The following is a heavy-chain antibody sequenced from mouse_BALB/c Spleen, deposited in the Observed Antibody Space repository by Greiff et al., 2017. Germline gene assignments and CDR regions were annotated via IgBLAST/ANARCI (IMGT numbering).Heavy chain of an antibody. CDR1: GFSLTGYG. D-gene: IGHD2-14*01. CDR2: IWGDGST. J-gene: IGHJ4*01. V-gene: IGHV2-6-7*01. CDR3: ARVPNRYDYAMDY. Sequence: VHLVESGPGLVAPSQSLSITCTVSGFSLTGYGVNWVRQPPGKGLEWLGMIWGDGSTDYNSALKSRLSISKDNSKSQVFLKMNSLQTDDTARYYCARVPNRYDYAMDYWGQGTSVTVSS.